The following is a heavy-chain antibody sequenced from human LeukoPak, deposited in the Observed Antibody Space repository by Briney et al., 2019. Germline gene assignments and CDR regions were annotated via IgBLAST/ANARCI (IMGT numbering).Heavy chain of an antibody. D-gene: IGHD6-13*01. CDR1: GFTFDDYA. V-gene: IGHV3-9*01. J-gene: IGHJ4*02. CDR3: AKDIQVGGSAEDTISWYYFDY. CDR2: ISWNSGSI. Sequence: GRSLRLSCAASGFTFDDYAMHWVRQAPGKGLEWVSGISWNSGSIGYAYSVKGRFTISRDNAKNSLYLQVNSLRAEDTALYYCAKDIQVGGSAEDTISWYYFDYWGQGTLVTVSS.